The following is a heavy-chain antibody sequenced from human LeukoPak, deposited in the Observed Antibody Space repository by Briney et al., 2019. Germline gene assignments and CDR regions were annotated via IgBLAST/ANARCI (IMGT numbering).Heavy chain of an antibody. CDR2: ISHSGSA. V-gene: IGHV4-30-2*01. CDR3: ARSYGDYPYGMDV. D-gene: IGHD4-17*01. CDR1: GGSINSGGYS. J-gene: IGHJ6*02. Sequence: SETLSLTCAVSGGSINSGGYSWSWIRQPPGKGLQWIGYISHSGSAHYIPSLKSRVTISVDRSKNQISLKLSSVTAADSAVYYCARSYGDYPYGMDVWGQGTTVTVSS.